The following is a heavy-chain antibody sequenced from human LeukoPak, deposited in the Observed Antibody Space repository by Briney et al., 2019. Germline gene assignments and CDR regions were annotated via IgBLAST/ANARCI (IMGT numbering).Heavy chain of an antibody. J-gene: IGHJ4*01. V-gene: IGHV3-23*01. Sequence: GGSLRLSCAASGFTFSTYGMTWVRQAPGKGLEWVSGISGSGDTTYYADSMRGRFTIFRDNSKNTLYLQMNSLRVEDTAIYYCAKDRGYWGHGTLLTVSS. CDR2: ISGSGDTT. CDR1: GFTFSTYG. CDR3: AKDRGY.